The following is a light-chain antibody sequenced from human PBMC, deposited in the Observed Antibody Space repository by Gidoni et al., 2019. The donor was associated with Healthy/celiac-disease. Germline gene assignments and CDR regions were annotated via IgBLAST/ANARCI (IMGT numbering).Light chain of an antibody. CDR2: QDS. Sequence: SYELTQPPSVSVSPGQTASITCSGDKLGDKYACWYQQKPGQSPVLVIYQDSKRPSGLPGRFSGSNSGNTATLTISGTQAMDEADYYCQAWDRRVVFGEGTKLTVL. J-gene: IGLJ2*01. V-gene: IGLV3-1*01. CDR3: QAWDRRVV. CDR1: KLGDKY.